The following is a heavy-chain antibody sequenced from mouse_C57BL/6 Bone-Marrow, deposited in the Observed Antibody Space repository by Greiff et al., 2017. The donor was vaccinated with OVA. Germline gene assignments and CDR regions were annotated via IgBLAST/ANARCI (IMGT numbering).Heavy chain of an antibody. CDR2: IYPGNSDT. D-gene: IGHD1-1*01. J-gene: IGHJ2*01. V-gene: IGHV1-5*01. Sequence: VQLQQSGTVPARPGASVKMSCKTSGYTFTSYWMHWVKQRPGQGLEWIGAIYPGNSDTSYNQKFKGKAKLTAVTSASTAYMELSSLTNEDSAVYYCTRIVYYGSNYYFDNWGQGTTLTVSA. CDR1: GYTFTSYW. CDR3: TRIVYYGSNYYFDN.